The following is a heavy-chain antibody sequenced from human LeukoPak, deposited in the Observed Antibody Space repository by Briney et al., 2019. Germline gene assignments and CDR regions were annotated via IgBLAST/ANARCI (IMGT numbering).Heavy chain of an antibody. CDR1: GFSFSTYG. V-gene: IGHV3-33*01. D-gene: IGHD3-22*01. Sequence: GGSLRLFCAASGFSFSTYGMHWVRQAPGKGLEWVAMIWYDASGQHYADSVKGRFTISRDTSKNTLYLQKNSLRAEDTAVYFCARDSLYDDNGYYHYFDYWGQGTLVTVSS. J-gene: IGHJ4*02. CDR2: IWYDASGQ. CDR3: ARDSLYDDNGYYHYFDY.